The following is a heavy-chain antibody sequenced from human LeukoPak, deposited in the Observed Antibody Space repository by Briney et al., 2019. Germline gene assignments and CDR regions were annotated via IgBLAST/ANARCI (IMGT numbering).Heavy chain of an antibody. CDR1: GFTFSSYA. D-gene: IGHD3-22*01. Sequence: GGSLRLSCAASGFTFSSYAMHWVRQAPGKGLEGVAVISYDGSNKYYADSVKGRFTISRDNSKNTLYLQMNSLRAEDTAVYYCARTSYDSSGYYYPALDYWGQGTLVTVSS. J-gene: IGHJ4*02. V-gene: IGHV3-30*01. CDR2: ISYDGSNK. CDR3: ARTSYDSSGYYYPALDY.